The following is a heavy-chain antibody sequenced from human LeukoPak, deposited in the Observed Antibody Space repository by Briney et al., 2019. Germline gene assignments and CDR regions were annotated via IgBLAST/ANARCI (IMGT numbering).Heavy chain of an antibody. D-gene: IGHD3-10*01. V-gene: IGHV4-61*02. J-gene: IGHJ3*02. Sequence: ASQTLSLTCTVSGGSISSGSYYWSWIRQPAGKGLEWIGRIYTSGSTNYNPSLKSRVTISVDTSKNQFSLKLSSVTAADTAVYYCARDGLLWFGEFIRAFDIWGQGTMVTVS. CDR2: IYTSGST. CDR3: ARDGLLWFGEFIRAFDI. CDR1: GGSISSGSYY.